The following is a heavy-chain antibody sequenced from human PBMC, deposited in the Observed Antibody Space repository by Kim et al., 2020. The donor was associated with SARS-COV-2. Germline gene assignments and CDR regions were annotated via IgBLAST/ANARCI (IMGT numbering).Heavy chain of an antibody. V-gene: IGHV4-31*03. CDR2: IYYSGST. J-gene: IGHJ4*02. Sequence: SETLSLTCTVSGGSISSGGYYWSWIRQHPGKGLEWIGYIYYSGSTYYNPSLKSRVTISVDTSKNQFSLKLSSVTAADTAVYYCARGSGYDYVGAVDYWGQGTLVTVSS. CDR3: ARGSGYDYVGAVDY. D-gene: IGHD5-12*01. CDR1: GGSISSGGYY.